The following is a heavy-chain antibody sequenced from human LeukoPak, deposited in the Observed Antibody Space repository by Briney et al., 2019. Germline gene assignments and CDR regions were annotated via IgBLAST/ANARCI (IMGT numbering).Heavy chain of an antibody. CDR1: GFTFTDAW. CDR2: IKSNIDGGTT. V-gene: IGHV3-15*01. J-gene: IGHJ5*02. CDR3: TGGILEWLLSEFDP. Sequence: GGSLRLSCEVSGFTFTDAWMSWVRQAPGKGPEWVGRIKSNIDGGTTDYAAPVKGRFTISRDDSKNTLYLQMNSLKTEDTAVYYCTGGILEWLLSEFDPWGQGTLVTVSS. D-gene: IGHD3-3*01.